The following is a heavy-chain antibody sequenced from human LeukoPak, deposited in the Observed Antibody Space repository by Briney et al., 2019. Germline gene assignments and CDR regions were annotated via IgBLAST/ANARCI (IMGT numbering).Heavy chain of an antibody. Sequence: ASVKVSCKASGYTFTGYYMHWVRQAPGQGLEWMGWINPNSGGTNYAQKFQGRVTMTRDTSISTAYMELSRLRSDDTAVYYCARDGGDHSSGWFSFDYWGQGTLVTVSS. J-gene: IGHJ4*02. CDR3: ARDGGDHSSGWFSFDY. CDR1: GYTFTGYY. D-gene: IGHD6-19*01. V-gene: IGHV1-2*02. CDR2: INPNSGGT.